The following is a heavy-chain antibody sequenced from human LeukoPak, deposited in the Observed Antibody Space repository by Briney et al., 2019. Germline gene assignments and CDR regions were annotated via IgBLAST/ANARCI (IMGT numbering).Heavy chain of an antibody. CDR2: ISSGSRNI. V-gene: IGHV3-48*01. Sequence: PGGSLRLSCVASGFTFSDYSMNWVRQAPGKGLEWVSYISSGSRNIWYADSVKGRFTISRDDAKNSVYLQMNSLRAEDTAVYYCARAAYSGMTAGADSWGQGTLVTVSS. D-gene: IGHD3-10*01. CDR3: ARAAYSGMTAGADS. CDR1: GFTFSDYS. J-gene: IGHJ4*02.